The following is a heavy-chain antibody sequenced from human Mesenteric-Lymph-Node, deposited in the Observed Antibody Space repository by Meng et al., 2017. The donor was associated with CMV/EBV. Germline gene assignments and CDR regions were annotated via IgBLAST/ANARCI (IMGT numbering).Heavy chain of an antibody. CDR3: ARTAGVGRLDY. D-gene: IGHD1-1*01. V-gene: IGHV3-23*01. CDR1: GFAFSSYA. CDR2: IRGSGGHT. Sequence: GESLKISCAASGFAFSSYAMNWVRQAPGKGLEWVSGIRGSGGHTFYTESVKGRFTISRDNSKNTLYLQMNSLRAEDTAVYYCARTAGVGRLDYWGQGTLVTVSS. J-gene: IGHJ4*02.